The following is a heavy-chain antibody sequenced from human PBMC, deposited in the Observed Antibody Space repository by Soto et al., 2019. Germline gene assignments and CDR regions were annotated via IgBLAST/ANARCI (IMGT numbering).Heavy chain of an antibody. CDR3: ARAIVGGYSYGWVDY. Sequence: ASVKVSCKASGYTFTNYFIHWVRQAPGQGLEWMGVINPRDRSTAYARDFQGRITMTKDTSTSTVYMELTSLRSEDTAVYFCARAIVGGYSYGWVDYWGQ. D-gene: IGHD5-18*01. V-gene: IGHV1-46*01. CDR1: GYTFTNYF. J-gene: IGHJ4*02. CDR2: INPRDRST.